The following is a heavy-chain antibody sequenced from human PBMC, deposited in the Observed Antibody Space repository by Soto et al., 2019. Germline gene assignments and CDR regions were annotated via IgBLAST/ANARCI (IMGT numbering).Heavy chain of an antibody. CDR2: INSDGSST. J-gene: IGHJ4*02. CDR1: GFTFSSYW. D-gene: IGHD3-10*01. Sequence: GGSPRLSCAACGFTFSSYWMHWVRQAPGKGLVWVSRINSDGSSTSYADSVKGRFTISRDNAKNTLYLQMNSLRAEDTAVYYCARDRITMVRGAPDYWGQGTLVTVSS. V-gene: IGHV3-74*01. CDR3: ARDRITMVRGAPDY.